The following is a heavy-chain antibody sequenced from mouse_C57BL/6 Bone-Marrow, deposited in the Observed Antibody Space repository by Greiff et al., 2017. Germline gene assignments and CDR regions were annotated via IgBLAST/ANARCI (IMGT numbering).Heavy chain of an antibody. V-gene: IGHV1-55*01. CDR1: GYTFTSYW. CDR3: ARPTEYYYYAMDY. Sequence: VQLQQPGAELVKPGASVKMSCKASGYTFTSYWITWVKQRPGQGLEWIGDIYPGSGSPNYNEKFKSKATLTVYTSSSTAFMQLSSLASEDSAVDYCARPTEYYYYAMDYWGQGTSVTVSS. CDR2: IYPGSGSP. J-gene: IGHJ4*01. D-gene: IGHD2-10*01.